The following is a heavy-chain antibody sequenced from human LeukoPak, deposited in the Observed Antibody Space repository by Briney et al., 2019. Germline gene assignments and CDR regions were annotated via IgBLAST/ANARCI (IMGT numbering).Heavy chain of an antibody. CDR3: ARVGDSSGGAFDS. Sequence: AGGSLRLSCAASGFTFSSYWMHWVRQAPWKGLVWVARIYSDGSRTAYADSVRGRFTISGDNAKNTLYLQMNSLRAEDTAVYYCARVGDSSGGAFDSWGQGTMVTVSS. D-gene: IGHD6-19*01. J-gene: IGHJ3*02. CDR1: GFTFSSYW. CDR2: IYSDGSRT. V-gene: IGHV3-74*01.